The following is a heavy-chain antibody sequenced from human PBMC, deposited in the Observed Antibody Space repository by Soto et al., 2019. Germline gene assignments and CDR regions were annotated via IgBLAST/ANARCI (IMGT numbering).Heavy chain of an antibody. CDR3: ARDLGTIFSGRFDY. CDR1: GFTFSSYG. CDR2: ISYDGSNK. J-gene: IGHJ4*02. D-gene: IGHD3-9*01. V-gene: IGHV3-30*03. Sequence: GGSLRLSCAASGFTFSSYGMHWVRQAPGKGLEWVAVISYDGSNKYYADSVKGRFTISRDNSKNTLYLQMNSLRAEDTAVYYCARDLGTIFSGRFDYWGQGTLVTVSS.